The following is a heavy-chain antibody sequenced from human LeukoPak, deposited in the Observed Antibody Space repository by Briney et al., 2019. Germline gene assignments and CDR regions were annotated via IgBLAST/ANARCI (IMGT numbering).Heavy chain of an antibody. Sequence: KPSETLSLTCSVSGGSINNYYWTWIRQPPGKGLEWIGYIYYSGSTNYNPALKNRVTISVDTSNNQFSLKLTSLTAADTAVYYCAREKRGGHYMEVWGKGTTVTVSS. J-gene: IGHJ6*03. CDR2: IYYSGST. CDR3: AREKRGGHYMEV. V-gene: IGHV4-59*01. D-gene: IGHD3-10*01. CDR1: GGSINNYY.